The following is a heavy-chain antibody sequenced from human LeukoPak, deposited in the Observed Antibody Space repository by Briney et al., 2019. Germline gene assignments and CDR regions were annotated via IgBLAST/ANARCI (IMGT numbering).Heavy chain of an antibody. J-gene: IGHJ4*02. CDR2: INHSGST. V-gene: IGHV4-34*01. CDR1: GGSFSGYY. D-gene: IGHD2-8*02. CDR3: ARSELTGGELRDY. Sequence: KPSETLSLTCAVYGGSFSGYYWSWIRQPPGKGLEWTGEINHSGSTNYNPSLKSRVTISVDTSKNQFSLKLSSVTAADTAVYYCARSELTGGELRDYWGQGTLVTVSS.